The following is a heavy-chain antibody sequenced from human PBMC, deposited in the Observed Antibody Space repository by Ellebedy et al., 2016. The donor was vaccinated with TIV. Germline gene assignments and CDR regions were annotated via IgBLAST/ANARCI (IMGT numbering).Heavy chain of an antibody. CDR1: GFTFSDYA. CDR2: ISSSGGTI. V-gene: IGHV3-11*01. J-gene: IGHJ5*02. D-gene: IGHD2-2*01. Sequence: GESLKISCAASGFTFSDYAMSWIRQAPGKGLEWVSYISSSGGTIYYADSVKGRFTISRENAKNSLYLQMNSLRAGDTAVYYCARDTRFIDQQHNWFDPWGQGTLVTVSS. CDR3: ARDTRFIDQQHNWFDP.